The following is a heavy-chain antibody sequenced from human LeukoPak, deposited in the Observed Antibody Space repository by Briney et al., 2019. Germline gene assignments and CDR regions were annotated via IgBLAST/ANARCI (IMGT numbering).Heavy chain of an antibody. CDR3: ARDGAVLWFGELNSAYGMDV. CDR1: GYTFISHY. D-gene: IGHD3-10*01. V-gene: IGHV1-2*02. J-gene: IGHJ6*02. CDR2: INPNSDDT. Sequence: ASVKVSCKASGYTFISHYVHWVRQAPGQGLEWMGWINPNSDDTNYAQKFQDRVTMTRDTSISTVYMELSRLRSDDTAVYYCARDGAVLWFGELNSAYGMDVWGQGTTVTVSS.